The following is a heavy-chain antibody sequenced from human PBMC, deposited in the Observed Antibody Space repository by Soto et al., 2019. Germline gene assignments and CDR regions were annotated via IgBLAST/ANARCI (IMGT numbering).Heavy chain of an antibody. Sequence: QVQLVESGGGVVQSGRSLRLSCVASGFTFSSYTMYWVREAPGKGLEWVAGISNNGINKDYVDSVKGRFTISRDNSKNTLKLQMTSLRREDTGIYYCAREWSISVAAPGYWGQGTLVTVSS. CDR3: AREWSISVAAPGY. D-gene: IGHD6-19*01. CDR1: GFTFSSYT. V-gene: IGHV3-30-3*01. J-gene: IGHJ4*02. CDR2: ISNNGINK.